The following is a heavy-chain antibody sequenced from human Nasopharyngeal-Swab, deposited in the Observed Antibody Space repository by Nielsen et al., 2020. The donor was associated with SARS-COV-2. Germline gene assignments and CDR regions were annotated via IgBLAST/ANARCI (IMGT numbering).Heavy chain of an antibody. D-gene: IGHD2-2*01. CDR1: GGSFSANY. V-gene: IGHV4-34*01. CDR2: INHSGST. Sequence: GSLRLSCAVSGGSFSANYWGWIRQPPGKGLEWIGEINHSGSTNYNPSLKSRDTISVDTSKSQFSLKLTSVTAADTSVYYCARGLSGVVPAPILGLGPYYYFYYMDVWGKGTTVTVSS. CDR3: ARGLSGVVPAPILGLGPYYYFYYMDV. J-gene: IGHJ6*03.